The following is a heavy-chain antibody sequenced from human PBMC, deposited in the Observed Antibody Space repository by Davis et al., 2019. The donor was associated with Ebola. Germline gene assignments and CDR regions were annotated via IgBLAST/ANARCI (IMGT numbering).Heavy chain of an antibody. CDR1: GGSISSGGYS. J-gene: IGHJ4*02. Sequence: MPSETLSLTCAVSGGSISSGGYSWSWIRQPPGKCLEWIGYIYYSGSTNYNPSLKSRGTISADTSKNQFSLKLTAVTAADTAVYYCARLGKGSSWNLDSWGQGALVSVSS. CDR2: IYYSGST. CDR3: ARLGKGSSWNLDS. D-gene: IGHD6-13*01. V-gene: IGHV4-61*08.